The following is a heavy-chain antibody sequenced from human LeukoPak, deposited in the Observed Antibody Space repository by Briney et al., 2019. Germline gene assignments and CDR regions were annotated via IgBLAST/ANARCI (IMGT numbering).Heavy chain of an antibody. D-gene: IGHD1-14*01. V-gene: IGHV4-39*07. CDR3: ARDPGPRHVFYSNYMDV. CDR1: GGSISSSSYY. J-gene: IGHJ6*03. CDR2: IFYTGIT. Sequence: SETLSLTCNVSGGSISSSSYYWGWIRQPPGKGLEWIGNIFYTGITYYNPSLKSRVTISADTSKNQFSLKMSSVTAADTAVYYCARDPGPRHVFYSNYMDVWGKGTTVTVSS.